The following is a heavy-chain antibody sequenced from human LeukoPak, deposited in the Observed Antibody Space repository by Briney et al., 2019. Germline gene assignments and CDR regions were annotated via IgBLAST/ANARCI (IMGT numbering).Heavy chain of an antibody. CDR3: ARQQGIQYLNFDY. V-gene: IGHV1-46*01. J-gene: IGHJ4*02. CDR2: INLIAGLT. D-gene: IGHD1/OR15-1a*01. CDR1: GYTFTDYY. Sequence: ASVKVSCKASGYTFTDYYIHWLRQAPGEGPEWMGMINLIAGLTHLAPKFQGRVTMTRDTSTSTVYMDLTSLGSEDTAVYYCARQQGIQYLNFDYWGQGALVTVSS.